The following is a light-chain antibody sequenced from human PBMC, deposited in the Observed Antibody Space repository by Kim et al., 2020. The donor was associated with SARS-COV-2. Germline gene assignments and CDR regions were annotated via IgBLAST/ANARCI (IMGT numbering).Light chain of an antibody. CDR2: GTS. J-gene: IGKJ1*01. Sequence: PPGERATLSCRASQTVTSNYLAWYQQEPGQAPRLLNYGTSSRATGISDRFSGSGSGTDFTLAISRLEPEDFAVYYCQQYGSSPATFGQGTKVDIK. CDR3: QQYGSSPAT. CDR1: QTVTSNY. V-gene: IGKV3-20*01.